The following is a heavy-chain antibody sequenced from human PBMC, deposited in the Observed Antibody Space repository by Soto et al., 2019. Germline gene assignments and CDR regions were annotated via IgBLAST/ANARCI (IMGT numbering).Heavy chain of an antibody. CDR1: GFTISGCS. J-gene: IGHJ4*02. Sequence: SCEASGFTISGCSMNWVRKAPGKGLDWVAVISYDGNTQFYGDSVKGRFIVSRDNSRNTLYLQLNNLQAEDTAVYYCARAEWNIVATRAFDYWGQGTLVTVSS. D-gene: IGHD5-12*01. CDR2: ISYDGNTQ. V-gene: IGHV3-30*03. CDR3: ARAEWNIVATRAFDY.